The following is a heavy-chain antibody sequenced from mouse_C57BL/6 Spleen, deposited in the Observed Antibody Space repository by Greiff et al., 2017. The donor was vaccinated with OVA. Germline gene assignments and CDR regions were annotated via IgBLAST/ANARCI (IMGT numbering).Heavy chain of an antibody. J-gene: IGHJ4*01. D-gene: IGHD4-1*01. CDR3: ARRKLTGTMDY. CDR2: ISSGGSYT. V-gene: IGHV5-6*01. Sequence: EVQRVESGGDLVKPGGSLKLSCAASGFTFSSYGMSWVRQTPDKRLEWVATISSGGSYTYYPDSVKGRFTISRDNAKNTLYLQMSSLKSEDTAMYYCARRKLTGTMDYWGQGTSVTVSS. CDR1: GFTFSSYG.